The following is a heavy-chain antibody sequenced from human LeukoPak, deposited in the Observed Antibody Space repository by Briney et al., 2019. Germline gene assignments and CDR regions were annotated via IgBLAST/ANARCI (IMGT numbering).Heavy chain of an antibody. J-gene: IGHJ4*02. CDR1: GFTFSDFA. CDR3: ARDGAIAARRSYFDY. V-gene: IGHV3-23*01. Sequence: GGSLRLSCAASGFTFSDFAMIWVRQPPGKGLEWVSSIFQGGGEIHYADSVRGRFTISRDNSRSTLFLQMNSLRAEDTAVYYCARDGAIAARRSYFDYWGQGTLVTVSS. D-gene: IGHD6-6*01. CDR2: IFQGGGEI.